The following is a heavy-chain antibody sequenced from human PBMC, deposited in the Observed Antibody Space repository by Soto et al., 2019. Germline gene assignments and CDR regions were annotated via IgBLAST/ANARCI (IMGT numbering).Heavy chain of an antibody. CDR3: ARGTLMDYYDSSGYYFDY. CDR2: MYTSGST. Sequence: PSETLSLTCTVPGGSFNGYYWSWIRQPAGKGLESIGRMYTSGSTNYNPSLKSRVTMSIDTSENQFSLKLTSVTAADTAVYYCARGTLMDYYDSSGYYFDYWGQGTPVTVSS. V-gene: IGHV4-4*07. CDR1: GGSFNGYY. D-gene: IGHD3-22*01. J-gene: IGHJ4*02.